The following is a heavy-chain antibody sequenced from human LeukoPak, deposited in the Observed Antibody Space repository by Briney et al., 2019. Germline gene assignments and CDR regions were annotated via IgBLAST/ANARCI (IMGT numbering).Heavy chain of an antibody. D-gene: IGHD4-17*01. CDR2: INTNTGNP. CDR3: ARGTPTVTTLEYFQH. V-gene: IGHV7-4-1*02. CDR1: GYTFISYA. J-gene: IGHJ1*01. Sequence: ASVKVSCKASGYTFISYAMNWVRQAPGQGLEWMGWINTNTGNPTYAQGFTGRFVFSLDTSVSTAYLQISSLKAEDTAVYYCARGTPTVTTLEYFQHWGQGTLVTVSS.